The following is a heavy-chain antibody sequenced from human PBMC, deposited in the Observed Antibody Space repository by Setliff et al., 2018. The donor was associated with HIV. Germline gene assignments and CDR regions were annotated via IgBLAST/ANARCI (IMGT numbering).Heavy chain of an antibody. CDR3: ARAVMRSLDY. CDR1: GGPLTDHY. Sequence: HPSETLSLTCAVHGGPLTDHYWNWIRRVPGKGLEWVAHTNPDGREVNYGDAVRGRFTISRGNTKNSLFLQMSGLRVDDTAVYFCARAVMRSLDYWGQGTLVTVSS. V-gene: IGHV3-7*04. CDR2: TNPDGREV. D-gene: IGHD2-21*01. J-gene: IGHJ4*02.